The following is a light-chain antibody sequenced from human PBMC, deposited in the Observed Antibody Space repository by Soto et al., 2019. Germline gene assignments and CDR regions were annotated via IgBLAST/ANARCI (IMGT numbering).Light chain of an antibody. CDR2: GDT. V-gene: IGLV1-40*01. CDR1: RSNIGAGYE. Sequence: QSVLTQPPSVSGAPGQRITISCTGSRSNIGAGYEVHWYQQLPGTPPKLLIYGDTNRPSGVPDRFSGSKSGTSASLAITGLQDEDEADYYCQSYDLSLSTPYVFGTGTEVTVL. J-gene: IGLJ1*01. CDR3: QSYDLSLSTPYV.